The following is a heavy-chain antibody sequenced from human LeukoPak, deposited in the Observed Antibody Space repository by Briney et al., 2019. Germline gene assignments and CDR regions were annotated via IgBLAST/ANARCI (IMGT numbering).Heavy chain of an antibody. CDR1: GGSFNGYY. CDR2: ISHSGTT. Sequence: SETLSLTCTVYGGSFNGYYWSWIRQPPGKGLEWIGEISHSGTTNYNPSLTSRVTMSLDTSKNHFSLNLSSVTAADTAVYYCARVSIAARPRWFDPWGQGTLVTVSS. V-gene: IGHV4-34*01. D-gene: IGHD6-6*01. J-gene: IGHJ5*02. CDR3: ARVSIAARPRWFDP.